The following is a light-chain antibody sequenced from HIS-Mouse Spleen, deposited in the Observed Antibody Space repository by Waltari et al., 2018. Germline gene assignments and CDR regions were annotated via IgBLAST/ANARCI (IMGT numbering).Light chain of an antibody. V-gene: IGLV2-14*01. CDR2: EVS. J-gene: IGLJ3*02. Sequence: QSALTQPASVSGSPGQSITISCTGPRRHVGVSHYVSWYQQHPGKAPKLMIYEVSNRPSGVSNRFSGSKSGNTASLTISGLQAEDEADYYCSSYTSSSTWVFGGGTKLTVL. CDR3: SSYTSSSTWV. CDR1: RRHVGVSHY.